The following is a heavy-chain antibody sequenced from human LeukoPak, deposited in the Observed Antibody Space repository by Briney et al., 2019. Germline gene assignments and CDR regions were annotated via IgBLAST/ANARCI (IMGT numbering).Heavy chain of an antibody. Sequence: GASVKVSCKASGYTFTSYGISWVRQAPGQRLEWMGWINAGNGNTKYSQKFQGRATITRDTSASTAYMELSSLRSEDTAVYYCARDHLTYSGSYYSAYAFDIWGQGTMVTVSS. CDR3: ARDHLTYSGSYYSAYAFDI. J-gene: IGHJ3*02. V-gene: IGHV1-3*01. CDR2: INAGNGNT. CDR1: GYTFTSYG. D-gene: IGHD1-26*01.